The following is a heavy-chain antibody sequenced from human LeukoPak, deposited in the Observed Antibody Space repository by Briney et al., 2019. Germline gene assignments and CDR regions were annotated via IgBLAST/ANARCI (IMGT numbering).Heavy chain of an antibody. Sequence: SETLSLTCIVSGGAISSGGYYWAWIRQPPGKALEWIGSIYYSGSTYYNPSLKSRVTISVDASKDQFSLNLTSVTAADTAVYYCARAPLSRWLVLQEGYWFDPWGQGTLVTVSS. CDR2: IYYSGST. V-gene: IGHV4-39*07. J-gene: IGHJ5*02. CDR1: GGAISSGGYY. CDR3: ARAPLSRWLVLQEGYWFDP. D-gene: IGHD6-19*01.